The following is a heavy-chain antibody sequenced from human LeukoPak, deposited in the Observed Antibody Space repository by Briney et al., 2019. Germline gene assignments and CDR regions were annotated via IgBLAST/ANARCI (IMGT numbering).Heavy chain of an antibody. V-gene: IGHV3-48*04. Sequence: GGSLRLSCAASGFTFSSYSMNWVRQAPGKGLEWVSKITSSSSTIHYADSVKGRFTISRDDSKSTLYLQMNSLKSEDTAVYYCARWGGTRQYYFDYWGRGTLVTVSS. CDR1: GFTFSSYS. D-gene: IGHD1-1*01. J-gene: IGHJ4*02. CDR3: ARWGGTRQYYFDY. CDR2: ITSSSSTI.